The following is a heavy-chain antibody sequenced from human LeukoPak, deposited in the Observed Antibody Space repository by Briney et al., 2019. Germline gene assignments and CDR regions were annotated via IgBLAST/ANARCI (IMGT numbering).Heavy chain of an antibody. CDR2: ISYDGSNK. Sequence: PGGSLRLSCAASGFIFSNYGIHWVRQAPGKGLEWVTTISYDGSNKYYADCVEGRFSISRDNSKTTLYLKMNSMRPEDTAVYYCAKDVRVPATGTADAFDIWGQGTMVTVSS. CDR1: GFIFSNYG. J-gene: IGHJ3*02. D-gene: IGHD1-1*01. V-gene: IGHV3-30*18. CDR3: AKDVRVPATGTADAFDI.